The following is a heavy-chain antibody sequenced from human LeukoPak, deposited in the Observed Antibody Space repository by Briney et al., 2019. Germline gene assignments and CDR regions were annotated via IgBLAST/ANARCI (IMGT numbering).Heavy chain of an antibody. CDR3: AIDATCWGVIVDYYFDY. CDR1: GFTFSSYS. CDR2: ISSSSSTI. V-gene: IGHV3-48*02. Sequence: PGGSLRLSCAASGFTFSSYSMNWVRQAPGKGLEWVSYISSSSSTIYYADSVKGRFTISRDNAKNSLYLQMNSLRDEDTAGYGCAIDATCWGVIVDYYFDYWGQGTRVSVSS. D-gene: IGHD3-16*02. J-gene: IGHJ4*02.